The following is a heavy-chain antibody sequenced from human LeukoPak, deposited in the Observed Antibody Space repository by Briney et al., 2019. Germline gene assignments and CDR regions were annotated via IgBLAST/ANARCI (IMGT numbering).Heavy chain of an antibody. D-gene: IGHD3-10*01. Sequence: PSGTLSLTCTVSGGSIISGDSYWTWIRQPPGEGLQWVGYIYYSGSTFYNPSLQSRVAMSIDKSNNRFSLKLNSVTAADTAVYYCVRDSGNYFDLWGHGTLVTVSS. CDR3: VRDSGNYFDL. V-gene: IGHV4-30-4*08. CDR2: IYYSGST. CDR1: GGSIISGDSY. J-gene: IGHJ2*01.